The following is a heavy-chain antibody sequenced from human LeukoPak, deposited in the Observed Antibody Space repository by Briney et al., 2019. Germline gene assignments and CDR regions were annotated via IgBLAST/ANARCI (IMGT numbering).Heavy chain of an antibody. CDR1: GGSMSSYY. V-gene: IGHV4-59*01. Sequence: KPSKTLSLTCTVSGGSMSSYYWGWIRQPPGKELEWIGYIYYSGSTNYNPSLKSRVTISVDTSKNLFSLKLSSVTAADTAVYYCARVRQQVVHDAFDIWGQGTMVIVFS. CDR3: ARVRQQVVHDAFDI. D-gene: IGHD6-13*01. J-gene: IGHJ3*02. CDR2: IYYSGST.